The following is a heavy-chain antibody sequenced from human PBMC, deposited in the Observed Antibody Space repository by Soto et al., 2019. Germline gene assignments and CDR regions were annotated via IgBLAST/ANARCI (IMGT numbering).Heavy chain of an antibody. CDR2: MRSRANSYAT. Sequence: GGSLRLSCAASGFSFTGSAMHWVRQASGKGLEWVGRMRSRANSYATTYAESVKGRFTISRDDSKNTAYLQMNSLKTEDTAVYYCTTSASDKFVDYWGQGALVTVSS. D-gene: IGHD2-2*01. V-gene: IGHV3-73*01. J-gene: IGHJ4*02. CDR3: TTSASDKFVDY. CDR1: GFSFTGSA.